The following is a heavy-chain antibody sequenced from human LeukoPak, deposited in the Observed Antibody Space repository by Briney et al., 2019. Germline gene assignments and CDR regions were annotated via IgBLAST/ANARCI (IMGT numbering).Heavy chain of an antibody. J-gene: IGHJ6*02. CDR3: AAGYCSSTSCYVIDYYYGMDV. Sequence: GASVKVSCKASGYTFTGYYMHWVRQAPGQGLEWMGWINPNSGGTNYAQKFQGRVTMTRDTSISTAYMELSRLRSDDTAVYYCAAGYCSSTSCYVIDYYYGMDVWGQGTTVTVSS. V-gene: IGHV1-2*02. CDR2: INPNSGGT. D-gene: IGHD2-2*01. CDR1: GYTFTGYY.